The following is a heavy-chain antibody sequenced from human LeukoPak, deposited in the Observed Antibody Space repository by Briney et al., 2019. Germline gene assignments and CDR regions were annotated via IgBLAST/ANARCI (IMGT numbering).Heavy chain of an antibody. J-gene: IGHJ5*02. CDR2: IYTSGST. V-gene: IGHV4-61*02. CDR1: GGSISSGSYY. D-gene: IGHD2-2*02. Sequence: PLETLSLTCTVSGGSISSGSYYWSWIRQPAGKGLEWIGRIYTSGSTNYNPSLKSRVTISVDTSKNQFSLKLSSVTAADTAVYYCARMRARCSSTSCYRFDPWGQGTLVTVSS. CDR3: ARMRARCSSTSCYRFDP.